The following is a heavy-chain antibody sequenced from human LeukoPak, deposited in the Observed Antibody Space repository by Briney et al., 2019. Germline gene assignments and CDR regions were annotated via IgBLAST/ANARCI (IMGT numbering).Heavy chain of an antibody. CDR1: GFTFSNYG. D-gene: IGHD1-1*01. J-gene: IGHJ4*02. CDR3: ARDHSGTQDY. Sequence: HPGGSLRLSCAASGFTFSNYGMHWARQAPGKGLEWVAVIWDDGSNEYYADSVKGRFTIFRDNRRNTLYLQMNSLRAEDTAVYSCARDHSGTQDYWGQGTLVTVSS. V-gene: IGHV3-33*01. CDR2: IWDDGSNE.